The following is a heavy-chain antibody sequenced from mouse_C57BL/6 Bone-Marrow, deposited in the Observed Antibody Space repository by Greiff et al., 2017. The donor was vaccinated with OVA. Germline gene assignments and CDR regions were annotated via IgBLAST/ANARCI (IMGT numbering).Heavy chain of an antibody. J-gene: IGHJ1*03. CDR3: ARQTPNYYGSSLWYFDV. CDR1: GFTFSDYY. V-gene: IGHV5-12*01. Sequence: EVKLMESGGGLVQPGGSLKLSCAASGFTFSDYYMYWVRQTPEKRLEWVAYISNGGGSTYYPDTVKGRFTISRDNAKNTLYLQMSRLKSEDTAMYYCARQTPNYYGSSLWYFDVWGTGTTVTVSS. D-gene: IGHD1-1*01. CDR2: ISNGGGST.